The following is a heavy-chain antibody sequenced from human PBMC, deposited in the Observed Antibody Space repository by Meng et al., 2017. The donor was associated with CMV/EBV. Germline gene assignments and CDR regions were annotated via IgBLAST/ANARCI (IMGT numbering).Heavy chain of an antibody. Sequence: GESLKISCAASGFTFSSYWMHWVRQAPGKGLEWVSYISSSSSTIYYADSVKGRFTISRDNAKNSLYLQMNSLRAEDTAVYYCARGLAARPWDSWGQGTLVTVSS. D-gene: IGHD6-6*01. V-gene: IGHV3-48*04. J-gene: IGHJ4*02. CDR1: GFTFSSYW. CDR3: ARGLAARPWDS. CDR2: ISSSSSTI.